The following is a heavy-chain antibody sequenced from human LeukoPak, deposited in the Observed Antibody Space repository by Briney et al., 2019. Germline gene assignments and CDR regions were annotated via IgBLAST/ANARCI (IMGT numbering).Heavy chain of an antibody. CDR1: GGSISRSSYY. CDR2: IYYSGST. CDR3: ARVPRKYDYLWGGYRSHWFDP. J-gene: IGHJ5*02. V-gene: IGHV4-39*07. D-gene: IGHD3-16*02. Sequence: SETLSLTCTVSGGSISRSSYYWGWIRQPPGKGPEWIGSIYYSGSTYYNPSLKSRVTISVDTSKNQFSLKLSSVTAADTAVYYCARVPRKYDYLWGGYRSHWFDPWGQGTLVTVSS.